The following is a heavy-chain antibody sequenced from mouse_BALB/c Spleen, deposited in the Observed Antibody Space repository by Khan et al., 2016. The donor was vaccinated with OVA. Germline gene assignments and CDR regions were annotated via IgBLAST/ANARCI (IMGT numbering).Heavy chain of an antibody. J-gene: IGHJ3*01. CDR2: IDPANGNV. V-gene: IGHV14-3*02. CDR3: TRGAYNGLFAY. D-gene: IGHD2-10*01. CDR1: GFNIKDTY. Sequence: IQLVQSGAEFVKPGASVKLSCTASGFNIKDTYMHWINQRPQQGLVWIGRIDPANGNVTYDPKFQDKATIASDASSNTAYLHLSSLTSEDTAVYSCTRGAYNGLFAYWGQGTLVTVSA.